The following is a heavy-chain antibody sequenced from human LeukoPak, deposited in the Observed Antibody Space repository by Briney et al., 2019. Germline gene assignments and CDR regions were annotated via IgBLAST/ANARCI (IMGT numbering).Heavy chain of an antibody. D-gene: IGHD5-24*01. V-gene: IGHV3-48*01. J-gene: IGHJ4*01. Sequence: GGSLRLSCAASGFRFSDYSMNWVRQAPGKGLEWISYIGIDSGNTNYADSVKGRFTVSGDKAKKSLYLQMNSLRVEDTAVYYCARDYKYAFDNWGQEPWSPSPQ. CDR1: GFRFSDYS. CDR2: IGIDSGNT. CDR3: ARDYKYAFDN.